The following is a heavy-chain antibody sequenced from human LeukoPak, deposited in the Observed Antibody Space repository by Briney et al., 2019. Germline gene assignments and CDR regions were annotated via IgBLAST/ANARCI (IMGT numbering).Heavy chain of an antibody. CDR3: AKAPSVVVVTATSPSPYYFDY. Sequence: GGTLTLSCAASGFTISSYAMSWGRQAPGKGLDRVSAISGSGGSTYYADSVNGRFTIFRDNSKNTLYLTMNSLSPEDTAVYSCAKAPSVVVVTATSPSPYYFDYWGQGTLVTVSS. CDR2: ISGSGGST. CDR1: GFTISSYA. J-gene: IGHJ4*02. D-gene: IGHD2-21*02. V-gene: IGHV3-23*01.